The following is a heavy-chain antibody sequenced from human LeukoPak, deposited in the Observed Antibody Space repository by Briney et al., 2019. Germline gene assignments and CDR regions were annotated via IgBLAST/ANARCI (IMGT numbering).Heavy chain of an antibody. CDR3: ARDPSGDQGLDS. Sequence: QTLSLTCAISGDSVSSNTAAWYWIRQSPSRGLEWLGRTYYRSRWYYEYAVSVRSRITINADTSKNHFSLQLNSVTPDDTAVYYCARDPSGDQGLDSWGQGTLVTVSS. D-gene: IGHD3-10*01. V-gene: IGHV6-1*01. CDR2: TYYRSRWYY. J-gene: IGHJ4*02. CDR1: GDSVSSNTAA.